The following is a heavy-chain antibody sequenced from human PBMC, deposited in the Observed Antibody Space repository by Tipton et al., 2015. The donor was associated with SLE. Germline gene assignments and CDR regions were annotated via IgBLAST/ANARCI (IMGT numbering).Heavy chain of an antibody. V-gene: IGHV4-34*10. CDR3: ARSSWYSSSPSEY. CDR2: IYYSGVT. J-gene: IGHJ4*02. Sequence: TLSLTCAVYGGSFSGNYWSWIRQHPGKGLEWIGYIYYSGVTHYNPSLKSRVTISIDTSNNLFYLRLMSVTAAHTAAYYCARSSWYSSSPSEYWGQGTLVTVSS. D-gene: IGHD6-13*01. CDR1: GGSFSGNY.